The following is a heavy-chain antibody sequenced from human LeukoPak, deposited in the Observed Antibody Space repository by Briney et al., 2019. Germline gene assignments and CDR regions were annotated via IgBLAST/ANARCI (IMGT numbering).Heavy chain of an antibody. J-gene: IGHJ4*02. V-gene: IGHV3-11*01. CDR3: ANSKVPKYGYFDY. Sequence: GGSLRLSCAASGFTFSDYYMSWIRQAPGKGLEWISYITTSGSTIYYADSVKGRFTISRDNAKNSLDLQMNSLRAEDTAVYYCANSKVPKYGYFDYWGQGTLVTVSS. CDR1: GFTFSDYY. CDR2: ITTSGSTI. D-gene: IGHD2-2*01.